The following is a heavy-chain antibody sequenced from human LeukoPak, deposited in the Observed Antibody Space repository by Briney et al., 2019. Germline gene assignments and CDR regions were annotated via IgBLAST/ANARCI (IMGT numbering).Heavy chain of an antibody. CDR1: GFTLSSYS. D-gene: IGHD6-6*01. CDR2: ISSSSSTI. V-gene: IGHV3-48*01. CDR3: ARDIAARPRDDAFDI. J-gene: IGHJ3*02. Sequence: GGSLRLSCAASGFTLSSYSMNWVRQAPGKGLEWVSYISSSSSTIYYADSVKGRFTISRDNAKNSLYLQMNSLRAEDTAVYYCARDIAARPRDDAFDIWGQGTMVTVSS.